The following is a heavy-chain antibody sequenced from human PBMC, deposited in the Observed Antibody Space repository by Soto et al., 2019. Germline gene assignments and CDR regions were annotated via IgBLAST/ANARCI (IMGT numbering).Heavy chain of an antibody. D-gene: IGHD2-15*01. CDR1: GFSLSTSGVG. V-gene: IGHV2-5*02. J-gene: IGHJ4*02. Sequence: QITLKESGPTLVKPTQTLTLTCTFSGFSLSTSGVGVGWIRQPPGKALEWLALIYWDDDKRYSPSLKSRLTITKDTSKNQVVLTMTNMDPVDIATYYCAHSLLDIVVVVAKGAKFDYWGQGTLVTVSS. CDR2: IYWDDDK. CDR3: AHSLLDIVVVVAKGAKFDY.